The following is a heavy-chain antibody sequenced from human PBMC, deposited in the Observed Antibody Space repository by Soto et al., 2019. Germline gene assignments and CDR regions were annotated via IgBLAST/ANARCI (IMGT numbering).Heavy chain of an antibody. J-gene: IGHJ6*02. V-gene: IGHV3-21*01. CDR3: ARLDDYSNPYYYYGMDV. Sequence: GGSLRLSCAASGFTFSSYSMNWVRQAPGKGLEWVSSISSSSSYIYYADSVKGRFTISRDNAKNSLYLQMNSLRAEDTAVYYCARLDDYSNPYYYYGMDVWGQGTTVTVSS. CDR2: ISSSSSYI. CDR1: GFTFSSYS. D-gene: IGHD4-4*01.